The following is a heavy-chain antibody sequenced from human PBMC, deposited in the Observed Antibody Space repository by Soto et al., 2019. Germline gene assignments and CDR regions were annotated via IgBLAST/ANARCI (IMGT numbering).Heavy chain of an antibody. CDR2: IYHSGST. Sequence: SETLSLTCAVSSGSISSSNWWSWVRQPPGKGLEWIGEIYHSGSTNYNPSLKSRVTISVDKSRNQFSLKLSSVTATDTAVYYWARGGYCTNGVCYLDYWGQGTLVTVSS. CDR1: SGSISSSNW. D-gene: IGHD2-8*01. CDR3: ARGGYCTNGVCYLDY. J-gene: IGHJ4*02. V-gene: IGHV4-4*02.